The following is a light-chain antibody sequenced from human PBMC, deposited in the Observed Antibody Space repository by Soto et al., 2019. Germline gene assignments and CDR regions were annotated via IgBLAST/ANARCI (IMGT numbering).Light chain of an antibody. CDR2: DSS. V-gene: IGKV3-11*01. CDR3: QQRSHWPPT. Sequence: EIVLTQSPATLSLSPGERATLSCRASQSVSYYLAWYQQKPGQAPRLLIYDSSNRAAGIPARFSGSGSGTDFTLTISSLEPEDFAVYYCQQRSHWPPTFGQGTKVDI. J-gene: IGKJ1*01. CDR1: QSVSYY.